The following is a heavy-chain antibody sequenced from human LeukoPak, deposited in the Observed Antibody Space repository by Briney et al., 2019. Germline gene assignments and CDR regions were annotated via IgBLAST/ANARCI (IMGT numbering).Heavy chain of an antibody. Sequence: PSETLSLTCAVYGGSFSGYYWSWIRQPPGKGLEWIGEINHSGSTNYNPSLKCRVTISVDTSKNQFSLKLSSVTAADTAVYYCARGTRQQLVRGRANWFDPWGQGTLVTVSS. CDR3: ARGTRQQLVRGRANWFDP. D-gene: IGHD6-13*01. J-gene: IGHJ5*02. CDR2: INHSGST. V-gene: IGHV4-34*01. CDR1: GGSFSGYY.